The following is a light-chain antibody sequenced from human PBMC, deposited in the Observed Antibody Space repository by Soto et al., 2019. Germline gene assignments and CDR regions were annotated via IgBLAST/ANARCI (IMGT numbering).Light chain of an antibody. CDR1: QSVSSTY. J-gene: IGKJ1*01. CDR2: GAS. Sequence: VLPQSTGTLSLSPGERATLSCRASQSVSSTYVAWYQHIPGQTPRLLIYGASNRATGIPDRFSGSGSGTDFTLTISRLEPEDFAVYYCQQHGSSPWMFGQGTKVDNK. V-gene: IGKV3-20*01. CDR3: QQHGSSPWM.